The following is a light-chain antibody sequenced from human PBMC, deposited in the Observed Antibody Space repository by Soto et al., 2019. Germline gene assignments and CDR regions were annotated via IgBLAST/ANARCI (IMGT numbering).Light chain of an antibody. J-gene: IGKJ1*01. V-gene: IGKV1-39*01. CDR2: AAS. CDR3: QQYNSYPWT. Sequence: DIQMTQSPSSLSASVGDRFTSTRMASQSISSYLNWYQQKPGKAPKLLIYAASSLQSGVPSRFSGSGSGTEFTLTISSLQPDDFATYYCQQYNSYPWTVGPGTKVEIK. CDR1: QSISSY.